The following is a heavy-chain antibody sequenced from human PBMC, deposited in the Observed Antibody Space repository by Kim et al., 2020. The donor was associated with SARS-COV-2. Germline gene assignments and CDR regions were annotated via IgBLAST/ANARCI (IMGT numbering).Heavy chain of an antibody. CDR2: INQDGSEK. V-gene: IGHV3-7*03. J-gene: IGHJ4*02. D-gene: IGHD1-7*01. CDR1: GFTFTRYW. CDR3: ARGLTGTSPYY. Sequence: GGSLRLSCAASGFTFTRYWMTWVRQAPGKGLEWVANINQDGSEKRYVESVKGRFTISRDNAKNSVYLQMNSLRAEDTAVYYCARGLTGTSPYYWGRGTLVTVSS.